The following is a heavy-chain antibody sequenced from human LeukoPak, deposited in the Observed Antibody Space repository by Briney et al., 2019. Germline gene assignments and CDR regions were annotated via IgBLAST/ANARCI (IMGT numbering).Heavy chain of an antibody. V-gene: IGHV1-2*02. CDR1: GYAFTGYY. J-gene: IGHJ4*02. D-gene: IGHD4-17*01. CDR2: INPTSGGT. CDR3: ARADYGHYFDY. Sequence: ASVKVSRKASGYAFTGYYMHWVRQAPGQGLESMGWINPTSGGTNYAQKFQGRVTMTRDTSIGTAYMELSRLTSDDTAVYYCARADYGHYFDYWGQGTLVTVSS.